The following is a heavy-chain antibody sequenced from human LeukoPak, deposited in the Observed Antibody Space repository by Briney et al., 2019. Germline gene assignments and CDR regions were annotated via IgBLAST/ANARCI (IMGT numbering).Heavy chain of an antibody. D-gene: IGHD6-19*01. V-gene: IGHV3-30*18. CDR1: GFTFSSYG. J-gene: IGHJ3*02. Sequence: GGSLRLSCAASGFTFSSYGMHWVRQAPGKGLEWVAVISYDGSNKYYADSVKGRFTISRDNSKNTLYLQMNSLRAEDTAVYYCANLCSGCDDAFDIWGQGTMVTVSS. CDR2: ISYDGSNK. CDR3: ANLCSGCDDAFDI.